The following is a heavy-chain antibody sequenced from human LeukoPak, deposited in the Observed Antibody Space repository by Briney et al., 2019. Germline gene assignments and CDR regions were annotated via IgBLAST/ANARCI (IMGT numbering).Heavy chain of an antibody. V-gene: IGHV1-2*02. J-gene: IGHJ6*03. Sequence: ASVKVSCKASGYTFTGYYMHWVRQAPGQGLEWMGWINPNSGGTNYAQKFQGRVTMTRDTSISTAYTELSRLRSDDTAVYYCASCSGGSCYSYYYYYMDVWGKGTTVTVSS. CDR1: GYTFTGYY. CDR2: INPNSGGT. D-gene: IGHD2-15*01. CDR3: ASCSGGSCYSYYYYYMDV.